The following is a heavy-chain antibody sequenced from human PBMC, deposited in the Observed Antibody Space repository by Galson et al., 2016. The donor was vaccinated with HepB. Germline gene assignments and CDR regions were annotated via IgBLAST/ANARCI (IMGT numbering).Heavy chain of an antibody. CDR3: ARAPTRYYGGNSGHIFDS. V-gene: IGHV3-74*01. Sequence: SMRLAGAASGFTFSSYWMHWVRQAPGKGLVWVSRTNSDGSSTTSAASVKGRVTISRDNAKNTLYLQRNSLRAEDTAVYYCARAPTRYYGGNSGHIFDSWGQGTLVTVSS. J-gene: IGHJ4*02. CDR1: GFTFSSYW. CDR2: TNSDGSST. D-gene: IGHD4-23*01.